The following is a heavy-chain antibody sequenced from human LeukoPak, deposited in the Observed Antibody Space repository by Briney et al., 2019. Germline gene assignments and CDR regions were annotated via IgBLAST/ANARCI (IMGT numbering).Heavy chain of an antibody. J-gene: IGHJ3*02. CDR1: GFTFSSYG. CDR3: AKGIVWFGELTNDAFDI. Sequence: GGSLRLSCAASGFTFSSYGMHWVRQAPGKGLEWVAFIRYDGSNKYYADSVKGRFTISRDNSKNTLYLQMNSLRAEDTAVYYCAKGIVWFGELTNDAFDIWGQRTMVTVSS. D-gene: IGHD3-10*01. V-gene: IGHV3-30*02. CDR2: IRYDGSNK.